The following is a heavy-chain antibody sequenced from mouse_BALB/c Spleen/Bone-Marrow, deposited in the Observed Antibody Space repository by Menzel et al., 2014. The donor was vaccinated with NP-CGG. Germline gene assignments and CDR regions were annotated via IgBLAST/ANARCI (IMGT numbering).Heavy chain of an antibody. V-gene: IGHV1S81*02. J-gene: IGHJ1*01. Sequence: QLQESGAELVKPGASVKLSCKASGYTFTSYWMHWVKQRPGQGLEWIGEINPSNGRTNYNEKFKSKATLTVDKSSSTAYMQLSSLTSEDSAVYYCAPYYYGSSYGFYWYFDVWGAGTTVTVSS. D-gene: IGHD1-1*01. CDR1: GYTFTSYW. CDR2: INPSNGRT. CDR3: APYYYGSSYGFYWYFDV.